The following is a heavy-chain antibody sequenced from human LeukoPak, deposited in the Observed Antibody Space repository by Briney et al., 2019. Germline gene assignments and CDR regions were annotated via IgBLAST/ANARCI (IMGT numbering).Heavy chain of an antibody. Sequence: GASVKVSCKASGGTFSSYAISWVRQAPGQGLEWMGGIIPIFGTANYAQKLQGRVTMTTDTSTSTAYMELRSLRSNDTAVYYCARDRAGLFDYWGQGTLVTVSS. CDR1: GGTFSSYA. V-gene: IGHV1-69*05. CDR2: IIPIFGTA. J-gene: IGHJ4*02. D-gene: IGHD3/OR15-3a*01. CDR3: ARDRAGLFDY.